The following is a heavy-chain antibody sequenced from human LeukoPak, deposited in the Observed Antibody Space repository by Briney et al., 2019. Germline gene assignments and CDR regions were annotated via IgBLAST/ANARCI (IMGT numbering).Heavy chain of an antibody. CDR1: GYTFTSYY. CDR2: INPSGGST. V-gene: IGHV1-46*01. CDR3: ARATLQYFDYPYYYGMDV. D-gene: IGHD3-9*01. Sequence: ASVKVSCKASGYTFTSYYIHWVRQAPGQGLEWMGIINPSGGSTNYAQKFQGRVTMTRDTSTSTVYMELSSLRSEDSAVYYCARATLQYFDYPYYYGMDVWGQGTTVTVSS. J-gene: IGHJ6*02.